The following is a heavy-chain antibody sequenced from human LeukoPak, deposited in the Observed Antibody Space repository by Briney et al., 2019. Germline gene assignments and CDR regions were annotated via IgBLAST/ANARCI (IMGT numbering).Heavy chain of an antibody. J-gene: IGHJ4*02. V-gene: IGHV3-7*03. Sequence: PGGSLRLSCAASGFTVSDVYMNWVRQAPGKGLQWVGHIKNDGSETYYLDSLKGRFSISRDNTNNALYLQMNSLRVEDTAVYYCVKNDGWFHLAQWGQGTLVTVSS. D-gene: IGHD6-19*01. CDR3: VKNDGWFHLAQ. CDR2: IKNDGSET. CDR1: GFTVSDVY.